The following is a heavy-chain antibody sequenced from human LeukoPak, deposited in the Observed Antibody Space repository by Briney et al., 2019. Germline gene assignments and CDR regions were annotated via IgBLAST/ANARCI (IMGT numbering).Heavy chain of an antibody. CDR2: ITGSGAGT. CDR3: ARVRLGDYYYGSGSYYPFDY. Sequence: GGSLRLSCAASGFSISIYAMTWVRRAPGKGLEWVSSITGSGAGTSYADSGKGRFTISRDNSRNTLYLQMNSLRAEDTAIYYCARVRLGDYYYGSGSYYPFDYWGQGTLVTVSS. J-gene: IGHJ4*02. D-gene: IGHD3-10*01. V-gene: IGHV3-23*01. CDR1: GFSISIYA.